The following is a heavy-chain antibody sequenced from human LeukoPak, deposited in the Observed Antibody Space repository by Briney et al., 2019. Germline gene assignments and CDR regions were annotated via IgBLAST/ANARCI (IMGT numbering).Heavy chain of an antibody. D-gene: IGHD6-13*01. V-gene: IGHV3-20*04. CDR1: GFTFDDYG. J-gene: IGHJ3*02. CDR3: ARATRAAAGTDAFDI. Sequence: GGSLRLSCAASGFTFDDYGMSWVRQAPGKGLEWVSGINWNGGSTGYADSVKGRFTISRDNAKNSLYLQMNSLRAEDTAVYYCARATRAAAGTDAFDIWGQGTMVTVSS. CDR2: INWNGGST.